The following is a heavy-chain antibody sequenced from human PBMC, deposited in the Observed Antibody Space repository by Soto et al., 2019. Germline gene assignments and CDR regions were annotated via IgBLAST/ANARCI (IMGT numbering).Heavy chain of an antibody. J-gene: IGHJ6*03. D-gene: IGHD4-17*01. CDR2: IYYSGST. CDR1: GGSISSYY. V-gene: IGHV4-59*01. CDR3: ARVEPFVTTSGDYYYYMDV. Sequence: SETLSLTCTVSGGSISSYYWSWIRQPPGKGLEWIGYIYYSGSTNYNPSLKSRVTISVDTSKNQFSLKLSSVTAADTAVYYCARVEPFVTTSGDYYYYMDVWGKGTTVTVSS.